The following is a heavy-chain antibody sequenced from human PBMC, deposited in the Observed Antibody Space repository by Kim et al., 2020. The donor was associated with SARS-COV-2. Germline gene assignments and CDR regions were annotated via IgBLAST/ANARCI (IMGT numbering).Heavy chain of an antibody. V-gene: IGHV3-7*01. CDR2: IKQDGSEK. J-gene: IGHJ4*02. D-gene: IGHD3-22*01. Sequence: GGSLRLSCAASGFTFSSYWMSWVRQAPGKGLEWVANIKQDGSEKYYVDSVKGRFTISRDNAKNSLYLQMNSLRAEDTAVYYCARDLDDSSGYTFDYWGQGTLVTVSS. CDR3: ARDLDDSSGYTFDY. CDR1: GFTFSSYW.